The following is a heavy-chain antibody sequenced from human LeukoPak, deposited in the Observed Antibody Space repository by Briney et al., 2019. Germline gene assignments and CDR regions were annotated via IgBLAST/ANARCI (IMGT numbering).Heavy chain of an antibody. CDR2: IKRDGSQK. Sequence: GGSLRLSCAAPGFGFSSNWMGWVRQAPGKGLEWVAHIKRDGSQKYYLDSVKGRFTISRDNAKNSLYLQMNSLRVEDTAVYYCARLGLEVGGPNWFDPWGQGTLVTVSS. D-gene: IGHD1-1*01. CDR3: ARLGLEVGGPNWFDP. J-gene: IGHJ5*02. CDR1: GFGFSSNW. V-gene: IGHV3-7*01.